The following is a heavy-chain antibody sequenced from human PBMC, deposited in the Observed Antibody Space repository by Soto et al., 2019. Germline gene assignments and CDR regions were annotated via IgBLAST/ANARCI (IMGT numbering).Heavy chain of an antibody. Sequence: PSETLSLTCTVSGGSISSSSYYWGWIRQPPGKGLEWIGSIYYSGSTNYNPSLKSRVTISVDKSKKQISLKLSSVTAADTAVYYCAGGEAGTTGYYYYYGMDVWGQGTTVT. CDR2: IYYSGST. CDR3: AGGEAGTTGYYYYYGMDV. V-gene: IGHV4-39*07. J-gene: IGHJ6*02. CDR1: GGSISSSSYY. D-gene: IGHD1-7*01.